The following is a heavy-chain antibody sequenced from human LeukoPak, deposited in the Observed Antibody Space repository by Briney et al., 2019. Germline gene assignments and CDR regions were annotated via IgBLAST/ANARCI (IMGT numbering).Heavy chain of an antibody. CDR3: ARLQLWLAPSWFDP. D-gene: IGHD5-18*01. Sequence: SETLSLTCAVYGGSFSGYYWSWIRQPPGKGLEWIGEINHSGSTNYNPSLKSRVTISVDTSKNQFSLKLSSVTAADTAVYYCARLQLWLAPSWFDPWGQGNLVTVSS. CDR1: GGSFSGYY. J-gene: IGHJ5*02. V-gene: IGHV4-34*01. CDR2: INHSGST.